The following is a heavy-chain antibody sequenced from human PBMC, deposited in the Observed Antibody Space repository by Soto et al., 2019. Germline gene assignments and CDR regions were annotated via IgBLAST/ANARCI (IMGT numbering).Heavy chain of an antibody. CDR1: GYTFTSYY. CDR3: AKPVRGHHDAFDI. Sequence: QVQLVQSGAEVKKPGASVKVSCKASGYTFTSYYMHWVRQAPGQGLEWMGIINPSGGSTSYAQKFQGRVTITRDTSTSTVYMELSSLRSEDTAVYYCAKPVRGHHDAFDIWGQGTMVTVSS. CDR2: INPSGGST. J-gene: IGHJ3*02. V-gene: IGHV1-46*03.